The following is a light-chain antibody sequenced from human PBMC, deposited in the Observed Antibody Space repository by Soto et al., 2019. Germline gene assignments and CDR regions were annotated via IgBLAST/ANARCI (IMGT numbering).Light chain of an antibody. CDR2: GAA. Sequence: EIVLTQSPGTLSLSPGDRATLSCRASQSVSINSLAWYQQQPGQAPRLLIYGAASRATGIPDRFSGSGSGTDFTLAISRLEPEDFALYYCQQYGNSPSTFGQGTKLEIK. CDR3: QQYGNSPST. J-gene: IGKJ2*01. V-gene: IGKV3-20*01. CDR1: QSVSINS.